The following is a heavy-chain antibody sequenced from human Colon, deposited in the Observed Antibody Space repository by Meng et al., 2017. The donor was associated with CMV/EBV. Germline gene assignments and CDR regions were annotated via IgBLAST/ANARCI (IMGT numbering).Heavy chain of an antibody. D-gene: IGHD3-22*01. Sequence: ASVKVSCKASGYTFTDYYIHWVRQAPGQGLEWMGWIKPNSGDTNYAQKFQGRVTMTRDTSISTAYMEVSSLTSDDTAVYYCARDAIYYNRTGPHGMDVWGQGNTVTVS. V-gene: IGHV1-2*02. CDR2: IKPNSGDT. CDR3: ARDAIYYNRTGPHGMDV. J-gene: IGHJ6*02. CDR1: GYTFTDYY.